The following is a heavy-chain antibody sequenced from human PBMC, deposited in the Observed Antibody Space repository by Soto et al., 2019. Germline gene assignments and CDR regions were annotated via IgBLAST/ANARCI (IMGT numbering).Heavy chain of an antibody. V-gene: IGHV3-23*01. Sequence: PCGSLRLSCGASGFTFSSYVMSWVRQAPGKGPEWVSSITGSGGSSYYADSLKGRSTISRDNSKNTLYLEMNSLRAEDTAVYYCARSLGGSYGSWGQGTMVTVSS. CDR1: GFTFSSYV. D-gene: IGHD1-26*01. CDR3: ARSLGGSYGS. J-gene: IGHJ5*02. CDR2: ITGSGGSS.